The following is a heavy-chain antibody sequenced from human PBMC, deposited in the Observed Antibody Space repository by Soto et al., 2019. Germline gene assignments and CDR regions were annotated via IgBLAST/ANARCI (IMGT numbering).Heavy chain of an antibody. V-gene: IGHV5-51*01. CDR1: GHSFTSYW. CDR2: IYPGDSDT. CDR3: ARHSRDSSSWYSDGMDV. J-gene: IGHJ6*02. D-gene: IGHD6-13*01. Sequence: LGESLKISCKGSGHSFTSYWIGWVRQMPGKGLEWMGIIYPGDSDTRYSPSFQGQVTISADKSISTAYLQWSSLKASDTAMYYCARHSRDSSSWYSDGMDVWGQGTTVTVSS.